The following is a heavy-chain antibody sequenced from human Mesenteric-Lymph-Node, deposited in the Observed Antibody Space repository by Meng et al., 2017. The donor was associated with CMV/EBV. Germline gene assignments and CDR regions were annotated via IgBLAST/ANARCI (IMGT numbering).Heavy chain of an antibody. CDR3: AGKGVVAAEYYFDY. Sequence: VAVGSISSSNWWSWVRQRPGKGREWIGEIYHSGSTDYNPSLESRVTISVDKSKKQFSLKLSSVTAADTAVYYCAGKGVVAAEYYFDYWGQGTLVTVSS. J-gene: IGHJ4*02. CDR1: VGSISSSNW. CDR2: IYHSGST. D-gene: IGHD6-13*01. V-gene: IGHV4-4*02.